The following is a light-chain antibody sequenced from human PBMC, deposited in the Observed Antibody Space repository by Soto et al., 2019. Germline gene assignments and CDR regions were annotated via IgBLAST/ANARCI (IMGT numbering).Light chain of an antibody. Sequence: GGRVTMTCRASQGISSWLVWYQQKPGKAPKLLIYAASSLQSGVPSRFSGSGSGTDFTLTISGLQPEDLATYYCQQANSFPWTFGQGTKVDIK. CDR3: QQANSFPWT. J-gene: IGKJ1*01. CDR2: AAS. CDR1: QGISSW. V-gene: IGKV1-12*01.